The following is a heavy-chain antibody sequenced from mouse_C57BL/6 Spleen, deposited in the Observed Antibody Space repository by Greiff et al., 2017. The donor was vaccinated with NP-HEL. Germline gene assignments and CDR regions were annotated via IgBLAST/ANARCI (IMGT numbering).Heavy chain of an antibody. Sequence: QVQLQQSGPELVKPGASVKISCKATGYTFTGYWIEWVKQRPGHGLEWIGEILPGSGSTNYNEKFKGKATFTADTSSNTAYMQLSSLTTEDSAIYYCASYGNYDWFAYWGQGTLVTVSA. CDR2: ILPGSGST. V-gene: IGHV1-9*01. CDR1: GYTFTGYW. D-gene: IGHD2-1*01. CDR3: ASYGNYDWFAY. J-gene: IGHJ3*01.